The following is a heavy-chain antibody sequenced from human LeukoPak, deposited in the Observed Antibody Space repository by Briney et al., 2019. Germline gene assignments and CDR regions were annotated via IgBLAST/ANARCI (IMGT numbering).Heavy chain of an antibody. V-gene: IGHV4-38-2*01. CDR2: IYHSGDT. CDR3: ATQGYCSGGTCYRYFDY. CDR1: GYSISSGYY. D-gene: IGHD2-15*01. J-gene: IGHJ4*02. Sequence: SETLSLTCAVSGYSISSGYYWGWIRQPPAKGLEWIGSIYHSGDTYYNPSLKSRITISVDTSKNQFSLKLNSVTAADTPVYYCATQGYCSGGTCYRYFDYWGQGTLVTVSS.